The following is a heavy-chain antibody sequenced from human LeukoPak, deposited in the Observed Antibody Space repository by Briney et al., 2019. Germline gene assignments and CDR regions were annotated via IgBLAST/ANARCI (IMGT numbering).Heavy chain of an antibody. V-gene: IGHV4-4*02. D-gene: IGHD6-13*01. CDR1: GGSISSSNW. J-gene: IGHJ4*02. CDR3: ARDRGDIAAAGFDY. CDR2: IYHSGST. Sequence: SETLSLTCAVSGGSISSSNWWSWVRQPPGKGLEWIGEIYHSGSTNYNPSLKSQVTISVDKSKNQFSLKLSSVTAADTAVYHCARDRGDIAAAGFDYWGQGTLVTVSS.